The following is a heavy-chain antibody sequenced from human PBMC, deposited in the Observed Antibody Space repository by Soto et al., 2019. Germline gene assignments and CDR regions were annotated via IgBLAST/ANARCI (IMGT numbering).Heavy chain of an antibody. J-gene: IGHJ4*02. CDR3: ARGVDWLLAYNFDS. D-gene: IGHD3-9*01. V-gene: IGHV4-30-4*01. Sequence: PSETLSLTCTVSGDSISSGNYYWSWIRQPPGKGLEWIGYIYYTGSTFYNPSLKSRLTISVDTSKNQFSLKLTSVTAADTAVYYCARGVDWLLAYNFDSWGQGTLVTVSS. CDR1: GDSISSGNYY. CDR2: IYYTGST.